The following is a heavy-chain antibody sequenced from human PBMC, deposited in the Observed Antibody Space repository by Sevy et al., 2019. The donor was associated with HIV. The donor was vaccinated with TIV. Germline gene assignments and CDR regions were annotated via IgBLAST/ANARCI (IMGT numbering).Heavy chain of an antibody. CDR1: GFTFSKYD. CDR3: ARGGPEGYYYYGLDV. Sequence: GSLRLSCAASGFTFSKYDMHWVRQVSGKSLEWVSGIGYAGDIYYLDSVKGRFTISRENAKNSLYLEMNSLRAGDTALYYCARGGPEGYYYYGLDVWGQGTTVTVSS. J-gene: IGHJ6*02. D-gene: IGHD5-12*01. V-gene: IGHV3-13*01. CDR2: IGYAGDI.